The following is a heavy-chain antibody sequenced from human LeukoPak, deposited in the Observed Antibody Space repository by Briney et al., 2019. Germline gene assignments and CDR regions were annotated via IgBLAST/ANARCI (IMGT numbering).Heavy chain of an antibody. Sequence: GGSLRLSCAASGFPFSSYWMSWVRQAPGKGLEWVANIKQVGSDKYYVDSVKGRFTISRDNARKSLYLQLNSLRADDTAVYYCARLTGTTGFDYWGQGTLVTVSS. J-gene: IGHJ4*02. V-gene: IGHV3-7*01. D-gene: IGHD1-1*01. CDR3: ARLTGTTGFDY. CDR2: IKQVGSDK. CDR1: GFPFSSYW.